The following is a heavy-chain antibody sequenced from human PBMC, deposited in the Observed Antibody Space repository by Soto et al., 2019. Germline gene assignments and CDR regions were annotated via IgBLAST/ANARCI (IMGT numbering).Heavy chain of an antibody. CDR2: TAVTGAM. CDR3: AGERPNSAGSSFARTMDV. D-gene: IGHD3-3*01. J-gene: IGHJ6*02. V-gene: IGHV4-61*01. CDR1: GAAVGSGKSY. Sequence: QVKLQESGPGLVKPSETLSLLCFVSGAAVGSGKSYWNWVRQAPGQGLEWIGHTAVTGAMKNSASVKSRVTTSVDPTKIQISVTLNSVTDGFSATYSRAGERPNSAGSSFARTMDVWGQGTPVTVAS.